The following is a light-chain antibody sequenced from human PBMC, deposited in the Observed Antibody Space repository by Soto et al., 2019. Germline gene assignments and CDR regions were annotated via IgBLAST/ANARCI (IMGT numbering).Light chain of an antibody. CDR2: SKN. J-gene: IGLJ3*02. CDR1: HSNIGSNY. CDR3: ASWDDSLSGAV. V-gene: IGLV1-47*02. Sequence: QAVVTQPPSASGTPGQRVTISCSGSHSNIGSNYVYWYQQLPGTAPRLIIYSKNQRPSGVPDRFSGSKSGTSASLAISGLRSEDEAVYNCASWDDSLSGAVFGGGTQLTVL.